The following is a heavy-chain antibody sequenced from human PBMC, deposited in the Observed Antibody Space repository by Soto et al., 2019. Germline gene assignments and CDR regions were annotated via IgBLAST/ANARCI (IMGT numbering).Heavy chain of an antibody. D-gene: IGHD2-2*01. V-gene: IGHV3-30*18. J-gene: IGHJ6*02. CDR3: AKAIYCSSTSCYGYYGMDV. Sequence: LRLSCAASGFTFSSYGMHWVRQAPGKGLEWVAVISYDGSNKYYADSVKGRFTISRDNSKNTLYLQMNSLRAEDTAVYYCAKAIYCSSTSCYGYYGMDVWGQGTTVTVSS. CDR1: GFTFSSYG. CDR2: ISYDGSNK.